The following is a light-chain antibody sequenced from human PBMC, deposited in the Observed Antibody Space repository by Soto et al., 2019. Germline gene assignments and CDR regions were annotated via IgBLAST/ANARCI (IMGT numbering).Light chain of an antibody. CDR3: QQYHNWPPIS. Sequence: EIVMTQSPATVSVSPGERVTVSCRASQSVSGNLAWYQQKPGQAPRLLIYGTYTRAAGIPARFSGTVSGTEFTLTISSLQSEDFAVYFCQQYHNWPPISFGQGTRLEIK. CDR1: QSVSGN. V-gene: IGKV3-15*01. CDR2: GTY. J-gene: IGKJ5*01.